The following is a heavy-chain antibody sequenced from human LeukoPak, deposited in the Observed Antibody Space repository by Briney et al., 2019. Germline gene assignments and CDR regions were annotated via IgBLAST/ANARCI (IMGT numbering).Heavy chain of an antibody. J-gene: IGHJ4*02. CDR2: INQDGSAE. D-gene: IGHD2-15*01. V-gene: IGHV3-7*01. Sequence: PGGSLRLSCAASGFTINNFWMSLVRQAPGKGLEWVANINQDGSAEYYADSVKGRFTISRDNAKNSLYLQMNSLRAKDTAVYYCARAEAIGRVDYWGQGTLVTVSS. CDR3: ARAEAIGRVDY. CDR1: GFTINNFW.